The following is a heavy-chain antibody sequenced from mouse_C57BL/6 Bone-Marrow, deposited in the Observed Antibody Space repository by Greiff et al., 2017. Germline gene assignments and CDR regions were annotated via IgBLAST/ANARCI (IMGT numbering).Heavy chain of an antibody. CDR2: IYPGNSDT. Sequence: VQLKQSGTVLARPGASVKMSCKTSGYTFTSYWMHWVKQRPGQGLEWIGAIYPGNSDTSYNQKFKGKAKLTAVTSASTAYMELRSLTNEDSAVYYCTGVVYGYDGGDFDYWGQGTTLTVSS. D-gene: IGHD2-2*01. CDR1: GYTFTSYW. CDR3: TGVVYGYDGGDFDY. V-gene: IGHV1-5*01. J-gene: IGHJ2*01.